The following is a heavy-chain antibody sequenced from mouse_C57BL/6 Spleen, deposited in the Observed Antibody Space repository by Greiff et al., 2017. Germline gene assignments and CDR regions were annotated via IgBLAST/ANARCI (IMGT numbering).Heavy chain of an antibody. CDR3: AREGTTRSFDV. V-gene: IGHV1-64*01. CDR1: GYTFTSYW. D-gene: IGHD1-1*01. J-gene: IGHJ1*03. CDR2: IHPNSGST. Sequence: QVQLQQPGAELVKPGASVKLSCKASGYTFTSYWMHWVKQRPGQGLEWIGMIHPNSGSTNYNEKFKSKATLTVDKSSSTAYMQLSSLTSEDSAVYYCAREGTTRSFDVWGTGTTVTVSS.